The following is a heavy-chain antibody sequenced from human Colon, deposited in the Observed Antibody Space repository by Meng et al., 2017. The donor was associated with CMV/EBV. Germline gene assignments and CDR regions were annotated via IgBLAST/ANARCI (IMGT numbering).Heavy chain of an antibody. CDR2: ISPTGDHS. J-gene: IGHJ5*02. Sequence: VHLVLSGPEVRIRGTSVTASGKASGFPFTRHFMHWVRQAPGQGLEWMGLISPTGDHSLIMEKFQGRLTMTRDAATSTAYMELTGLTSEDTAVYYCARDNSVTDSWWFDPWGQGTLVTVSS. CDR3: ARDNSVTDSWWFDP. V-gene: IGHV1-46*01. CDR1: GFPFTRHF. D-gene: IGHD5/OR15-5a*01.